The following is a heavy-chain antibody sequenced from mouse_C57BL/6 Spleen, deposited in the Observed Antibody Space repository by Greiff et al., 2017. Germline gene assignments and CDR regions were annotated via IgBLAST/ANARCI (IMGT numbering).Heavy chain of an antibody. Sequence: QVQLQQSGTELVKPGASVKLSCKASGYTFTSYWMHWVKQRPGQGLEWIGNINPSNGGTNYNEKFKSKATLTVDKSSSTAYRQLSSLTSEDSAVYYCARGGLGGYGSSAWFAYWGQGTLVTVSA. J-gene: IGHJ3*01. D-gene: IGHD1-1*01. CDR3: ARGGLGGYGSSAWFAY. CDR2: INPSNGGT. V-gene: IGHV1-53*01. CDR1: GYTFTSYW.